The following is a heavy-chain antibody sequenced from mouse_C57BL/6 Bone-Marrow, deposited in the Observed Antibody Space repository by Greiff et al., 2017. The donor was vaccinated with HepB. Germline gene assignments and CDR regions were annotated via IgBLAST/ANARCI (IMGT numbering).Heavy chain of an antibody. CDR2: ISSGGSYT. V-gene: IGHV5-6*01. D-gene: IGHD3-2*02. Sequence: EVQRVESGGDLVKPGGSLKLSCAASGFTFSSYGMSWVRQTPDKRLEWVATISSGGSYTYYPDSVKGRFTISRDNAKNTLYLQMSSLKSEDTAMYYCARRELRLPWFAYWGQGTLVTVSA. CDR3: ARRELRLPWFAY. J-gene: IGHJ3*01. CDR1: GFTFSSYG.